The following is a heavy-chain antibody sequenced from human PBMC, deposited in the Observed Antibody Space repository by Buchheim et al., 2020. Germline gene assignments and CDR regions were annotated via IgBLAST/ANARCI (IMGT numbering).Heavy chain of an antibody. CDR3: ARLWPYCSGGSCYYYYYGMDV. CDR1: GYSFTSYW. J-gene: IGHJ6*02. Sequence: EVQLVQSGAEVKKPGESLRISCKGSGYSFTSYWISWVRQMPGKGLEWMGRIDPSDSYTNYSPSFQGHVTISADKSISTTSPQWSSLKASDTAMYYCARLWPYCSGGSCYYYYYGMDVWGQGTT. V-gene: IGHV5-10-1*01. CDR2: IDPSDSYT. D-gene: IGHD2-15*01.